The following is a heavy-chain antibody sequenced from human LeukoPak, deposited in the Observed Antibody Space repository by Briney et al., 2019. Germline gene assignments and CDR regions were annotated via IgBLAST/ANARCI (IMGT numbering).Heavy chain of an antibody. Sequence: PGGSLRLSCAASGFTFSNYWMSWVRQAPGKGLEWVANIKQDGSEKYYVDSVKGRFTISRDNAKNSLYLQMNSLRAEDTAVYYCAVLPSLDPPLALGYYYYMDVWGKGTTVTVSS. CDR3: AVLPSLDPPLALGYYYYMDV. J-gene: IGHJ6*03. CDR2: IKQDGSEK. V-gene: IGHV3-7*01. CDR1: GFTFSNYW. D-gene: IGHD3-16*01.